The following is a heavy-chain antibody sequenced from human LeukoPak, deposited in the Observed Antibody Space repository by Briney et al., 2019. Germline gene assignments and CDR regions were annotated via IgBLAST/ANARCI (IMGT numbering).Heavy chain of an antibody. CDR1: GGSFSGYY. CDR3: AREEDSSGYYYAAQYFDY. CDR2: INHSGST. J-gene: IGHJ4*02. V-gene: IGHV4-34*01. Sequence: PSETLSLTCAVYGGSFSGYYWSWIRQPPGKGLEWIGEINHSGSTNYNPSLKSRVTISVDTSKNQFSLKLSSVTAADTAVYYCAREEDSSGYYYAAQYFDYWGQGTLVTVSS. D-gene: IGHD3-22*01.